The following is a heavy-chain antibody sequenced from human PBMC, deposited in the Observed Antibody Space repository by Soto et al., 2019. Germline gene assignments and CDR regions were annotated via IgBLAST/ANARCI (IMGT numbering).Heavy chain of an antibody. Sequence: ASVKVSCKASGYTFTGYYMHWVRQAPGQGLEWMGWINPNSGGTNYAQKFQGWVTMTRDTSISTAYMELSRLRSDDTAVYYCARGECTNGVCSYGMDVWGQGTTVTVAS. V-gene: IGHV1-2*04. CDR2: INPNSGGT. CDR1: GYTFTGYY. CDR3: ARGECTNGVCSYGMDV. D-gene: IGHD2-8*01. J-gene: IGHJ6*02.